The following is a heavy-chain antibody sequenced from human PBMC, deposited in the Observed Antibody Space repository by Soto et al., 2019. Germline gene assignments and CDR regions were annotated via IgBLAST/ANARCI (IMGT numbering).Heavy chain of an antibody. Sequence: QVQLVQSGAEVKKPGSSVKVSCKASGGTFSSYAISWVRQAPGQGLEWMGGIIPIFGTANYAQKFQGRVTITADEXKSXAXKELSSLRSEDTAVYYCARGSRDDFWSGYYLDWFDPWGQGTLVTVSS. CDR3: ARGSRDDFWSGYYLDWFDP. V-gene: IGHV1-69*12. CDR2: IIPIFGTA. D-gene: IGHD3-3*01. CDR1: GGTFSSYA. J-gene: IGHJ5*02.